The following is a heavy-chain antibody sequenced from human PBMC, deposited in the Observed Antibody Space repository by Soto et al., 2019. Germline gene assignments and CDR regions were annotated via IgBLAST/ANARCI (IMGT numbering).Heavy chain of an antibody. CDR2: INAGNGNT. V-gene: IGHV1-3*01. CDR3: ARDLRRITGTTYWFDP. Sequence: ASVKVSCKASGYTFTSYAMHWVRQAPGQRLEWMGWINAGNGNTKYSQKFQGRVTVTRDTSASTAYMELSSLRSEDTAVYYCARDLRRITGTTYWFDPWGQGTLVTVSS. CDR1: GYTFTSYA. D-gene: IGHD1-7*01. J-gene: IGHJ5*02.